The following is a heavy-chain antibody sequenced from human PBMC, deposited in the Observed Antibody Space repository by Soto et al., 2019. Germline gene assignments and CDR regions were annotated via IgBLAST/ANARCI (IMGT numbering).Heavy chain of an antibody. CDR1: GGSLNGYY. V-gene: IGHV4-59*13. D-gene: IGHD5-12*01. J-gene: IGHJ4*01. Sequence: SETLPLTGIPCGGSLNGYYWSWIRQPPGHVLEWSGYVYYTGTTKDNASLERRVTISADTCKNQFSLRVTSVTAADTAVYHCEPYRRTDAAGYKLDFWGHGILFTISS. CDR3: EPYRRTDAAGYKLDF. CDR2: VYYTGTT.